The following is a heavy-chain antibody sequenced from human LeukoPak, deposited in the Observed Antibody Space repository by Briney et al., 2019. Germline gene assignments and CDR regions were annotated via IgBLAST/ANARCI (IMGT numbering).Heavy chain of an antibody. CDR3: ARHECGGSCYPEDY. CDR1: GGSIISYY. CDR2: IYYTGNT. J-gene: IGHJ4*02. D-gene: IGHD2-15*01. V-gene: IGHV4-59*08. Sequence: SETLSLTCTVSGGSIISYYWSWIRQPPGKGLEWIGYIYYTGNTNYNPSLESRVIISVDTSKNQFSLKLSSVTAADTAVYYCARHECGGSCYPEDYWGQGTLVTVSS.